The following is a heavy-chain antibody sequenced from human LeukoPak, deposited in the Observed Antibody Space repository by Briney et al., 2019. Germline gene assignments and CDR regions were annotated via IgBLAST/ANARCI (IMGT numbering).Heavy chain of an antibody. V-gene: IGHV4-31*03. CDR3: ARGLLGYYIDY. J-gene: IGHJ4*02. CDR1: GGSISSGGYY. CDR2: IYYSGST. D-gene: IGHD2-15*01. Sequence: PSETLSLTCTVSGGSISSGGYYWRWIRQHPGKGLEWIGYIYYSGSTYYNPSLKSRVTISVDTSKNQFSLKLSSVTAADTAVYYCARGLLGYYIDYWGQGTLVTVSS.